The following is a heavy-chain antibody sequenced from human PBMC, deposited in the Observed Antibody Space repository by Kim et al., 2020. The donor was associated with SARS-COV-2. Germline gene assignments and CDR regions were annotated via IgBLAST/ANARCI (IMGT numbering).Heavy chain of an antibody. J-gene: IGHJ3*02. CDR1: GYSFTSYW. Sequence: GESLKISCKGSGYSFTSYWISWVRQMPGKGLEWMGRIDPSDSYTNYSPSFQGHVTISADKSISTAYLQWSSLKASDTAMYYCARRAAMTHDAFDIWGQGTMVTVSS. D-gene: IGHD5-18*01. V-gene: IGHV5-10-1*01. CDR2: IDPSDSYT. CDR3: ARRAAMTHDAFDI.